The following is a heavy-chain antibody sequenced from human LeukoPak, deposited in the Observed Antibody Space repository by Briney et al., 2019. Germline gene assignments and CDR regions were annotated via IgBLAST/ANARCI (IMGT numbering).Heavy chain of an antibody. CDR1: GFTVSSNY. V-gene: IGHV3-53*01. Sequence: GGSLRLSCAASGFTVSSNYMSWVRQAPGNGLEWVAVIYSGGSTYYAISVKGRFTISGDNSENTLYLQMNSLRAEDPAVYYCARGRAYCGGACYSPVYSLDYWGQGTLVIVSS. CDR3: ARGRAYCGGACYSPVYSLDY. D-gene: IGHD2-21*02. J-gene: IGHJ4*02. CDR2: IYSGGST.